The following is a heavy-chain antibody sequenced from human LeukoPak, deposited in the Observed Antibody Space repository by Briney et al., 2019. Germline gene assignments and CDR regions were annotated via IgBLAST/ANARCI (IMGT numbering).Heavy chain of an antibody. CDR2: INPNSGGT. CDR1: GYTFTGYY. D-gene: IGHD3-3*01. V-gene: IGHV1-2*06. J-gene: IGHJ6*02. Sequence: ASVKVSCKASGYTFTGYYMHWVRQAPGQGLEWMGRINPNSGGTNYAQKFQGRVTMTRDASISTAYMELSRLRSEDTAVYYCTRGTIFGVVSFYYGLDVWGQGTTVTVSS. CDR3: TRGTIFGVVSFYYGLDV.